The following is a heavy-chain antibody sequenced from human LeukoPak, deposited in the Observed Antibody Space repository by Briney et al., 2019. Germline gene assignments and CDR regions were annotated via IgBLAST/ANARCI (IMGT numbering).Heavy chain of an antibody. V-gene: IGHV4-59*01. D-gene: IGHD4-11*01. Sequence: SETLSLTCTVSGDSINSYFWNWIRQPPGKGLEWIGYIYYSGSTNYNPSLKSRVTISVDTSKNQFSLKLSSVTAADTAVYYCARDRVRGNSNPYFDYWGQGTLVTVSS. CDR2: IYYSGST. J-gene: IGHJ4*02. CDR3: ARDRVRGNSNPYFDY. CDR1: GDSINSYF.